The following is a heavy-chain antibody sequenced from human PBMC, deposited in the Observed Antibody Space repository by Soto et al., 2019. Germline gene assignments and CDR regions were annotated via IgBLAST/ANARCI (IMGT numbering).Heavy chain of an antibody. D-gene: IGHD3-3*01. Sequence: QVQLQESGPGLVKPSQTLSLTCTVSGGSISSGGYYWSWIRQPPGKGLEWIGYIYYSGSSYYNPPLKRGVTRSVDPSKKPCALKLSSVTGADTAVYCCARDESYDFWSGYMGYGGQGTLVTVSS. CDR3: ARDESYDFWSGYMGY. CDR1: GGSISSGGYY. J-gene: IGHJ4*02. V-gene: IGHV4-31*03. CDR2: IYYSGSS.